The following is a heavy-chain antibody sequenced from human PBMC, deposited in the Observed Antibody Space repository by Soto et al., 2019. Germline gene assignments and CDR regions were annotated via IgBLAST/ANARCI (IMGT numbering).Heavy chain of an antibody. CDR1: GGSFSGYY. J-gene: IGHJ6*02. CDR3: ARGWNRHWPISSGMDV. Sequence: PSETLSLTCAVYGGSFSGYYWSWIRQPPGKGLEWIGEINHSGSTNYNPSLKSRVTISVDTSKNQFSLKLSSVTAADTAVYYCARGWNRHWPISSGMDVWGQGTTVT. CDR2: INHSGST. V-gene: IGHV4-34*01. D-gene: IGHD1-1*01.